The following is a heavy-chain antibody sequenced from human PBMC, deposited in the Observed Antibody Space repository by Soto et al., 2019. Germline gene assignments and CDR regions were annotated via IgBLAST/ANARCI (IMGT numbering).Heavy chain of an antibody. J-gene: IGHJ6*02. CDR2: IIPIFGTA. D-gene: IGHD3-10*01. Sequence: SVKVSCKASGGTFSSYAISWVRQAPGQGLEWMGGIIPIFGTANYAQKFQGRVTITADESTSTAYMELSSLRSEDTAVYYCERHSGDYYYYYGMDVWGQGTTVTVSS. CDR3: ERHSGDYYYYYGMDV. V-gene: IGHV1-69*13. CDR1: GGTFSSYA.